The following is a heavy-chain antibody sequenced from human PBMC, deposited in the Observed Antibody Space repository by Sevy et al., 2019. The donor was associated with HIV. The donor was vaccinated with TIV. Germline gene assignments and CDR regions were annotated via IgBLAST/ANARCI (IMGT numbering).Heavy chain of an antibody. CDR1: EFSVTDNY. V-gene: IGHV3-66*01. CDR2: IYSGGST. Sequence: GGSLRLSCAASEFSVTDNYMSWVRQAPGKGLEWVSTIYSGGSTFYADSVKGRFTISRDNSKNTLYLLMNSLRAEDTAVCYCARDRYYDASGYYYYYYGLDVWGQGTTVTVSS. CDR3: ARDRYYDASGYYYYYYGLDV. D-gene: IGHD3-22*01. J-gene: IGHJ6*02.